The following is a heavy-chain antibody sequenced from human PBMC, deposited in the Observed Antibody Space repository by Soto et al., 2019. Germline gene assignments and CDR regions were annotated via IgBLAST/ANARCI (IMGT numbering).Heavy chain of an antibody. J-gene: IGHJ6*02. CDR3: ARYEYGNSLYGVDV. CDR2: VDHRGST. D-gene: IGHD1-7*01. V-gene: IGHV4-34*01. Sequence: XATLSLTCVVSGESFSGYYWSWIRQTPGMGLEWIGEVDHRGSTTYNPSLKNRASISIDSSKNLFSLELTSVTAADTALYFCARYEYGNSLYGVDVWGQGTRVTVS. CDR1: GESFSGYY.